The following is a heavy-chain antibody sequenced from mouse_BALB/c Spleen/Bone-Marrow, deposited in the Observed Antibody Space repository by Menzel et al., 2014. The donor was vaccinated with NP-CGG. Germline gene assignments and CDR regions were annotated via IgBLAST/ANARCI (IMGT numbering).Heavy chain of an antibody. CDR1: GYAFSSYW. Sequence: QVQLKQSGADLARPGSSVKISCKASGYAFSSYWMNWVKQRPGQGLEWIGQIYPGDGDTNYNGKFKGKATLTADKSSSTAYMQLSSLTSEDSAVYFCARSLYYGSSYPLYAMDYWGQGTSVTVSS. CDR2: IYPGDGDT. D-gene: IGHD1-1*01. CDR3: ARSLYYGSSYPLYAMDY. V-gene: IGHV1-80*01. J-gene: IGHJ4*01.